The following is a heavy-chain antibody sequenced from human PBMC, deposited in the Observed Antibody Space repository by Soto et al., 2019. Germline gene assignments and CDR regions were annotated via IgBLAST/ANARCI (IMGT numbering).Heavy chain of an antibody. CDR1: GFTFGDYA. D-gene: IGHD5-12*01. V-gene: IGHV3-49*03. Sequence: GGSLRLSCTASGFTFGDYAMSWFRQAPGKGLEWVGFIRSKAYGGTTEYAASVKGRFTISRDDSKSIAYLQMNSLKTEDTAVYYCTRDRREAKRDGYNKGWGQGTLVTVSS. J-gene: IGHJ4*02. CDR2: IRSKAYGGTT. CDR3: TRDRREAKRDGYNKG.